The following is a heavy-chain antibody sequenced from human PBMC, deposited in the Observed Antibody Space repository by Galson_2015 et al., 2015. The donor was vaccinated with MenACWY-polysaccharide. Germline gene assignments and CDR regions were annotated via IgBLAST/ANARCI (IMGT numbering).Heavy chain of an antibody. CDR1: GFTFSSYG. CDR2: IWYDGSNK. D-gene: IGHD3-3*01. J-gene: IGHJ6*03. Sequence: SLRLSCAASGFTFSSYGMHWVRQAPGKGLEWVAVIWYDGSNKYYADSVKGRFTISRDNSKNTLYLQMNSLRAEDTAVYYCARGTGYYDFWSGLKRDYYYYMDVWGKGTTVTVSS. V-gene: IGHV3-33*01. CDR3: ARGTGYYDFWSGLKRDYYYYMDV.